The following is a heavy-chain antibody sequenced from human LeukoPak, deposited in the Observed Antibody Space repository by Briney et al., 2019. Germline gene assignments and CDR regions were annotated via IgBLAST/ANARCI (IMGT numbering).Heavy chain of an antibody. D-gene: IGHD2-8*01. CDR1: GFTFSSYE. CDR3: ARVRMGFDY. Sequence: GGSLRLSCAASGFTFSSYEMNWVRQAPGKGLEWVSYISGSGSTIYYADSVKGRFTISGDNAKNSLYLQMNSLRAEDTAVYYCARVRMGFDYWGQGTLVTVSS. CDR2: ISGSGSTI. J-gene: IGHJ4*02. V-gene: IGHV3-48*03.